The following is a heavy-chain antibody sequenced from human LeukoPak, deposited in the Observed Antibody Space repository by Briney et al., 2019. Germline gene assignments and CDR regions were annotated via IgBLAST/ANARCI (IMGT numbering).Heavy chain of an antibody. Sequence: GESLKISCKGSGYSFTSYWIGWVRQMPGKGLEWMGIIYPGDSDTRYSPSFQGQVTISADKSISTAYLQWSSLKASDTAMYYCARQVAVPASTNWFDPWGQGTLVTVSP. D-gene: IGHD6-19*01. CDR3: ARQVAVPASTNWFDP. V-gene: IGHV5-51*01. CDR1: GYSFTSYW. CDR2: IYPGDSDT. J-gene: IGHJ5*02.